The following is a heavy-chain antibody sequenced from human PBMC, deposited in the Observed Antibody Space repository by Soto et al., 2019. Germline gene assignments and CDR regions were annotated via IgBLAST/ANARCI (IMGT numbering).Heavy chain of an antibody. CDR2: ISFDGSNK. CDR3: GKDLNWGSRFYYYGVDV. CDR1: GFTFSTFG. D-gene: IGHD7-27*01. Sequence: GGSLRLSCAAYGFTFSTFGIHWVRQAPGKGLEWVALISFDGSNKYYADSVKGRFTISRDNSKNTVSLQMNSLRAEDTAVYYCGKDLNWGSRFYYYGVDVWGQGTTVTVSS. J-gene: IGHJ6*02. V-gene: IGHV3-30*18.